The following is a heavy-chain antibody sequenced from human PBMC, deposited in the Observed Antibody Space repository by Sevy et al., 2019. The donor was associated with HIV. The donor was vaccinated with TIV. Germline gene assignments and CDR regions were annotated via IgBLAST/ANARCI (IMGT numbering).Heavy chain of an antibody. D-gene: IGHD2-15*01. CDR2: TYYRSKWYN. CDR1: GDSVSSNSAA. V-gene: IGHV6-1*01. CDR3: AMGPFSTPASYFDY. Sequence: SQTLSLTCAISGDSVSSNSAAWNWIRQSPSRGLEWLGRTYYRSKWYNDYAVSVKSRITINPDTSKNQFSLQLNSVTPEDTAVYYYAMGPFSTPASYFDYWGQGTLVTVSS. J-gene: IGHJ4*02.